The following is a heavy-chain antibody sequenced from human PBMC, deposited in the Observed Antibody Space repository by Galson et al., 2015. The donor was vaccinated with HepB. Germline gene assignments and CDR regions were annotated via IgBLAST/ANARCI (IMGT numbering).Heavy chain of an antibody. V-gene: IGHV3-30*03. CDR1: GFTFSSYG. J-gene: IGHJ4*02. Sequence: SLRLSCAASGFTFSSYGMHWVRQAPGKGLEWVAVISYDGSNKYYADSVKGRFTISRDNSKNTLYLQMNSLRAEDTAVYYCASLWMTTVTTLGSPGFDYWGQGTLVTVSS. CDR2: ISYDGSNK. D-gene: IGHD4-17*01. CDR3: ASLWMTTVTTLGSPGFDY.